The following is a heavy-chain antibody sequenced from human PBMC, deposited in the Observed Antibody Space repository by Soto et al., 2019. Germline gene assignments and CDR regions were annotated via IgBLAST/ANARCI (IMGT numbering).Heavy chain of an antibody. CDR2: IYHSGST. CDR3: AREVLSGDGYNYDWFDP. J-gene: IGHJ5*02. CDR1: GYSISSGYY. V-gene: IGHV4-38-2*02. D-gene: IGHD5-12*01. Sequence: SETLSLTCAVSGYSISSGYYWGWIRQPPGKGLEWIGSIYHSGSTYYNPPLKSRVTISVDTSKNQFSLKLSSVTAADTAVYYCAREVLSGDGYNYDWFDPWGQGTLVTVSS.